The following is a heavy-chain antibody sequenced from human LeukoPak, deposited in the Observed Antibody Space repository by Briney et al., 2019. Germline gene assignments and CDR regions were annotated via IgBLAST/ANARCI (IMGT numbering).Heavy chain of an antibody. D-gene: IGHD3-10*01. CDR3: ARGRGHYGSGSYYPLGYYYYYMDV. CDR1: GGSFSGYY. J-gene: IGHJ6*03. CDR2: INHSGST. Sequence: PSETLSLTCAVYGGSFSGYYWSWIRQPPGKGLEWIGEINHSGSTNYNPSLKSRVTISVDTSKNQFSLKLSSVTAADTAVYYCARGRGHYGSGSYYPLGYYYYYMDVWGKGTTVTVSS. V-gene: IGHV4-34*01.